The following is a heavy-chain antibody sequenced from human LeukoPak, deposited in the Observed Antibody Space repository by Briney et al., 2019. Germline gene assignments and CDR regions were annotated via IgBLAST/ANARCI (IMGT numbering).Heavy chain of an antibody. Sequence: RGAPRVSRVAPRFSFIDYVTHAVRPAPGKEPEWVALIRFDRGHKYYADSVKGLFTISRDNSRDTLSLQISSLRAECTAVYYFTRSANCTGGTCYSGTFDYWGQGTLVTVSS. J-gene: IGHJ4*02. CDR2: IRFDRGHK. V-gene: IGHV3-30*02. CDR1: RFSFIDYV. CDR3: TRSANCTGGTCYSGTFDY. D-gene: IGHD2-15*01.